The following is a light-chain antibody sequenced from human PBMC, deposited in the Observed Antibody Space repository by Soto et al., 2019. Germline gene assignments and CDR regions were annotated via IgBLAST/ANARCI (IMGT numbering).Light chain of an antibody. CDR2: GAS. Sequence: EIVLTHSPGTLSLSPGERATLSCRASQSIDNNYLAWYQQKPGQAPRLVIYGASTRATDIPDRFSGSGSGTDFTLTISRLEPEDFAVYYCQQYSRAPLTFGQGTRLEIK. CDR3: QQYSRAPLT. V-gene: IGKV3-20*01. J-gene: IGKJ5*01. CDR1: QSIDNNY.